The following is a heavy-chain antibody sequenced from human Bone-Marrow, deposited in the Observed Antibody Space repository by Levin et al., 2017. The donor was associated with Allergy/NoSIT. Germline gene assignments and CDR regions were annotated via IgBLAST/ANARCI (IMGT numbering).Heavy chain of an antibody. V-gene: IGHV3-30*18. J-gene: IGHJ3*01. D-gene: IGHD4-17*01. Sequence: PGGSLRLSCAASGFTFSTYAMHWVRQPPGKGLEWVAVISYDGSGSYYAHSVEGQFTISRDNSKNTLYLQMHSLRLEDTAVYYCAKPKVPGFKGYNDYGDAIDCWGQGTLVTVSS. CDR2: ISYDGSGS. CDR3: AKPKVPGFKGYNDYGDAIDC. CDR1: GFTFSTYA.